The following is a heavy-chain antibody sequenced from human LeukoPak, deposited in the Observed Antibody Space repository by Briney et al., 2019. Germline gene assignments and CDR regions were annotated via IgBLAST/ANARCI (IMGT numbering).Heavy chain of an antibody. CDR1: GFTVSSNY. J-gene: IGHJ3*02. Sequence: PGGSLRLSCTASGFTVSSNYMSWVRQAPGKGLEWVSVIRSDGSTNHADSVKGRFTISRDNSKNTLYLQMNNLRVEDTAMYYCAREMYSGMYNDAFDIWDQGTKVTVSS. V-gene: IGHV3-53*01. CDR2: IRSDGST. D-gene: IGHD1-26*01. CDR3: AREMYSGMYNDAFDI.